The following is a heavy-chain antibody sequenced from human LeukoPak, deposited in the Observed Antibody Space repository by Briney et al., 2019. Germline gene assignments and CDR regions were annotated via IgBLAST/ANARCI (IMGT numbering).Heavy chain of an antibody. J-gene: IGHJ4*02. D-gene: IGHD6-13*01. V-gene: IGHV4-4*02. CDR3: ARGRAAAGPYYFDY. Sequence: PSETLSLTCAVSGGSISSSNWWSWVRQHPGKGLEWIGYIYYSGSTYYNPSLKSRVTISVDTSKNQFSLKLSSVTAADTAVYYCARGRAAAGPYYFDYWGQGTLVTVSS. CDR1: GGSISSSNW. CDR2: IYYSGST.